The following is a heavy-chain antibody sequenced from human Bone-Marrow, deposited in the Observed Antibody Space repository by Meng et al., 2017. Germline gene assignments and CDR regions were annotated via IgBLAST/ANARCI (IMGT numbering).Heavy chain of an antibody. D-gene: IGHD6-19*01. CDR1: GFTVSSNY. CDR3: AVAVAGMAGDDAFDI. J-gene: IGHJ3*02. Sequence: GGSLRLSSAASGFTVSSNYMSWVRQAPGKGLEWVSVIYSGGSTYYADSVKGRFTISRDNSKNTLYLQMNSLRAEDTAVYYCAVAVAGMAGDDAFDIWGQGTMVTVSS. CDR2: IYSGGST. V-gene: IGHV3-53*01.